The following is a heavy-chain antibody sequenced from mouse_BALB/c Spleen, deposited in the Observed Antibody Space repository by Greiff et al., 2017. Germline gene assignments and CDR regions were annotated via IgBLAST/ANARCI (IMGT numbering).Heavy chain of an antibody. CDR3: TKEDGYYAMDY. D-gene: IGHD2-3*01. V-gene: IGHV1-5*01. J-gene: IGHJ4*01. CDR2: IYPGNSDT. CDR1: GYSFTSYW. Sequence: VQLQQSGTVLARPGASVKMSCKASGYSFTSYWMHWVKQRPGQGLEWIGAIYPGNSDTSYNQKFKGKAKLTAVTSASTAYMELSSLTNEDSAVYYCTKEDGYYAMDYWGQGTSVTVSS.